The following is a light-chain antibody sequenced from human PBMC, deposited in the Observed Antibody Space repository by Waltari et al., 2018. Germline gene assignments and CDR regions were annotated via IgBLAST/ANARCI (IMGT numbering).Light chain of an antibody. Sequence: DIVMTQTPLSSPVTLGQPASISCRSSHSLVHSDGNTYFSWLRQGPGQPPRVLIYKVSNRSSGVPDGFSGSGSGTDFSLTISSLQAEDVAVYYCQQYSRSPWTFGQGTKVEIK. CDR2: KVS. CDR1: HSLVHSDGNTY. CDR3: QQYSRSPWT. V-gene: IGKV2-24*01. J-gene: IGKJ1*01.